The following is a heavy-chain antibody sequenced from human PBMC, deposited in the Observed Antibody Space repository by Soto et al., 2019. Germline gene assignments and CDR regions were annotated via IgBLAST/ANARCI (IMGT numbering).Heavy chain of an antibody. Sequence: ASVKVSCKASGYTFTSYAMHWVRQAPGQRLEWMGWINAGNGNTKYSQKFQGRVTITRDTSASTAYMELSSLRSEDTAVYYCARDSRLGYCSSTSCYYYYYMDVWGKGTTVTVSS. J-gene: IGHJ6*03. CDR2: INAGNGNT. CDR1: GYTFTSYA. CDR3: ARDSRLGYCSSTSCYYYYYMDV. V-gene: IGHV1-3*01. D-gene: IGHD2-2*01.